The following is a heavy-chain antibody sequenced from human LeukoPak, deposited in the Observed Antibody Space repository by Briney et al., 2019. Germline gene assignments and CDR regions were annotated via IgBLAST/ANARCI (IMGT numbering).Heavy chain of an antibody. CDR1: GYSISSGYY. CDR2: IYHSGST. D-gene: IGHD3-3*01. Sequence: PSETLSLTCAVSGYSISSGYYWGWIRQPPGKGLEWIGSIYHSGSTYYNPSLKSRVTISVDTSKNQFSLKLSSVTAADTAVYYCARRGGVYYDFWSGLLWGQGTLVTVSS. V-gene: IGHV4-38-2*01. CDR3: ARRGGVYYDFWSGLL. J-gene: IGHJ4*02.